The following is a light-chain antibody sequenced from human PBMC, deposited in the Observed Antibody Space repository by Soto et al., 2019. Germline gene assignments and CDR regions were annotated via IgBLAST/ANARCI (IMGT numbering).Light chain of an antibody. CDR3: QADNNWPRKR. J-gene: IGKJ1*01. CDR1: QSISSG. Sequence: DILMTQSRPTLSAYVGDRVTITCRASQSISSGLAWYQQKPGKAPKLLIYKASSLESGVPSRFSGRGSGTEFTLTISSLQFDDFAVYYCQADNNWPRKRFGQGIKV. V-gene: IGKV1-5*03. CDR2: KAS.